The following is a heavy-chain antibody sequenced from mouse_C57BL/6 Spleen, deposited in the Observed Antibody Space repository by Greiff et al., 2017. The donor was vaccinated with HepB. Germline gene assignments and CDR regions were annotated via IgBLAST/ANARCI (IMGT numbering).Heavy chain of an antibody. Sequence: LVKPGASVKIPCKASGYTFTDYNMDWVKQSHGKSLEWIGDINPNNGGTIYNQKFKGKATLTVDKSSSTAYMELRSLTSEDTAVYYCARSRVYDYDGGHFDYWGQGTTLTVSS. CDR3: ARSRVYDYDGGHFDY. V-gene: IGHV1-18*01. CDR2: INPNNGGT. J-gene: IGHJ2*01. D-gene: IGHD2-4*01. CDR1: GYTFTDYN.